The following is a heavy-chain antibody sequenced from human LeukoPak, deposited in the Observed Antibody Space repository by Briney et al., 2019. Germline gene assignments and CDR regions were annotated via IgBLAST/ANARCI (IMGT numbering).Heavy chain of an antibody. J-gene: IGHJ4*02. V-gene: IGHV3-23*01. D-gene: IGHD4-23*01. Sequence: GGSLRLSCAASGFTFGSFAISWVRQAPGRGLERVSAISRSGGSTYYADSVKGRFTISRDNFKNAVDLQMNSLRAEDTAIYYCAREKTTVVTPGVDYWGQGTLVTVSS. CDR2: ISRSGGST. CDR3: AREKTTVVTPGVDY. CDR1: GFTFGSFA.